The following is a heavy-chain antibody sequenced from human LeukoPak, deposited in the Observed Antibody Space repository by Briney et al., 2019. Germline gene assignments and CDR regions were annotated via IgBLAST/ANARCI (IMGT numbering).Heavy chain of an antibody. CDR3: AKDLKDCSSTSCYTPYNWFDP. V-gene: IGHV3-23*01. J-gene: IGHJ5*02. D-gene: IGHD2-2*02. Sequence: GGSLRLSCAASGFTFSSYAMSWVRQAPGKGLEWVSAISGNGGSTYYADSVKGRFTISRDNSKNTLYLQMNSLRAEDTAVYYCAKDLKDCSSTSCYTPYNWFDPWGQGTLVTVSS. CDR1: GFTFSSYA. CDR2: ISGNGGST.